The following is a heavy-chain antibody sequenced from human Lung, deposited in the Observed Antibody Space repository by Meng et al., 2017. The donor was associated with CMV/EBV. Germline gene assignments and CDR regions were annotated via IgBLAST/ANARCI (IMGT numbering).Heavy chain of an antibody. CDR3: AKFPRHLYCSTTSCFLDY. Sequence: GGSLRLXXAASGFTFSTYDMSWVRQAPGKGLEWVSGISGSGLTTYYADSVKGRFTISRDDSTNTLYLQMDSLRAEDTALYYCAKFPRHLYCSTTSCFLDYWGQGAXVTVSS. J-gene: IGHJ4*02. V-gene: IGHV3-23*01. CDR1: GFTFSTYD. CDR2: ISGSGLTT. D-gene: IGHD2-2*01.